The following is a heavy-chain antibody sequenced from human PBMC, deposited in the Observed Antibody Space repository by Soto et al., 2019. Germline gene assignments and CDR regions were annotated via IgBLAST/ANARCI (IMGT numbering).Heavy chain of an antibody. CDR1: GGSISSYY. D-gene: IGHD3-3*01. J-gene: IGHJ4*02. Sequence: QVQLQESGPGLVKPSETLSLTCTVSGGSISSYYWSWIRQPPGKGLEWIGYIYYSGSTNYNPSLKSRVTISVDTSKNQFSLKLSSVTAADTAVYYCARGGMYYDFWSGSRGMAMKYDYWGQGTLVTVSS. V-gene: IGHV4-59*01. CDR3: ARGGMYYDFWSGSRGMAMKYDY. CDR2: IYYSGST.